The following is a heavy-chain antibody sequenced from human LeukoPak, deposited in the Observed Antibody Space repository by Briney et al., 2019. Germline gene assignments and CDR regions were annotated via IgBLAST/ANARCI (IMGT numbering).Heavy chain of an antibody. CDR1: GGTFSSYA. Sequence: SVKVSCKASGGTFSSYAISWVRQAPGQGLEWMGGIIPIFGTANYAQKFQGRVTITADESTSTAYMELSSLRSEDTAVYYCARADIVVVPAASMANWFDPWGQGTLVTVSS. D-gene: IGHD2-2*01. CDR2: IIPIFGTA. CDR3: ARADIVVVPAASMANWFDP. J-gene: IGHJ5*02. V-gene: IGHV1-69*13.